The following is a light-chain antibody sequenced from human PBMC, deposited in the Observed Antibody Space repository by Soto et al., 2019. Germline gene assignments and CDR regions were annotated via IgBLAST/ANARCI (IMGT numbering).Light chain of an antibody. CDR2: GAS. CDR3: QQYPDSPFT. V-gene: IGKV3-15*01. J-gene: IGKJ3*01. Sequence: EIVMTQSLGTLSVSPGDRATLSCRPSQSVSNNLAWYQQRPGQAPRLLVYGASTRATGIPARFSGSGSETHFTLNISSLQSEDFAVYYCQQYPDSPFTFGPGTKVDIK. CDR1: QSVSNN.